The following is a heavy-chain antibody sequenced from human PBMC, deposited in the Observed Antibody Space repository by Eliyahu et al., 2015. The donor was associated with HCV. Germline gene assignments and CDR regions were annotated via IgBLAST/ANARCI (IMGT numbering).Heavy chain of an antibody. D-gene: IGHD6-6*01. V-gene: IGHV4-61*02. CDR2: IXTRGST. Sequence: QVQLQESGPGLVKPSQTLSLTCTVSGGSISSGSYYWSWIRXPAGKGLEWIGRIXTRGSTNYNPSLKSRVTISVDTSKNQFSLKLSSVTAADTAVYYCATEGSSSRFDPWGQGTLVTVSS. CDR3: ATEGSSSRFDP. J-gene: IGHJ5*02. CDR1: GGSISSGSYY.